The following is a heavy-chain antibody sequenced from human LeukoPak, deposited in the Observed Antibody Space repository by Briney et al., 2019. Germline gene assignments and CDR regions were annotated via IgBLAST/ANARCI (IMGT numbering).Heavy chain of an antibody. CDR2: ICNDGSIQ. CDR3: ATGDDTSGPDLYYFDF. D-gene: IGHD3-22*01. J-gene: IGHJ4*02. CDR1: RFNFSNYR. V-gene: IGHV3-33*01. Sequence: GKSVRLSRVASRFNFSNYRIHSVRQAPGRGVEWVAVICNDGSIQYYADSVKGRFTISRDNSKKTLYVQMNSLRAEDTAVYYCATGDDTSGPDLYYFDFWGQGTLVTVSS.